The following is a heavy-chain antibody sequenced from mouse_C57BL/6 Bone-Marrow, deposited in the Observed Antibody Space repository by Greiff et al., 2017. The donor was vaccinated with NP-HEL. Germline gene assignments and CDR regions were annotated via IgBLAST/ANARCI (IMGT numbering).Heavy chain of an antibody. Sequence: EVQLQQSGPELVKPGASVKISCKASGYSFTDYNMNWVKQSHGKSLEWIGVINPNYGTTSYNQKFKGKATLTVDQSSSTAYMQLNSLTSEDSAVYYFARLRGIFFYAMDYWGQGTSVTVSS. CDR1: GYSFTDYN. CDR2: INPNYGTT. J-gene: IGHJ4*01. CDR3: ARLRGIFFYAMDY. V-gene: IGHV1-39*01.